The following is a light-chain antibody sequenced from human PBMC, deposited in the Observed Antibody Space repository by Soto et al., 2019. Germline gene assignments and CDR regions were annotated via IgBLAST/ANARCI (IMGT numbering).Light chain of an antibody. V-gene: IGKV3-11*01. J-gene: IGKJ4*01. CDR3: QQHINWPLT. CDR2: EAS. Sequence: PGERATLSCRASQTVSRSLAWYQQKPGQAPRLLIYEASNRATGIPARFSGSGAGADFTLTISSLEPEDFALYYCQQHINWPLTFGGGTKVEIK. CDR1: QTVSRS.